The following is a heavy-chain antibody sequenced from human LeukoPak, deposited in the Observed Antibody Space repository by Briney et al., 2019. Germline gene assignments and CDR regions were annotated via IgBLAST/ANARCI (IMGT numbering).Heavy chain of an antibody. CDR3: ARSSYGAGSKPYWVDY. D-gene: IGHD3-10*01. V-gene: IGHV4-39*01. CDR1: GGSINSSSYY. Sequence: PSETLSLTCTVSGGSINSSSYYWAWIRQPPGKGLEYIGSYSGSTYYNPSLKSRVTISVDTSKKQFSLKLSSVTAADTAVYYCARSSYGAGSKPYWVDYWGQGTLVTVSS. CDR2: YSGST. J-gene: IGHJ4*02.